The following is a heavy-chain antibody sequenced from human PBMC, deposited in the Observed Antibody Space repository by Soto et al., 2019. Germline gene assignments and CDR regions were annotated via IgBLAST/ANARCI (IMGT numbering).Heavy chain of an antibody. D-gene: IGHD4-17*01. V-gene: IGHV1-69*01. J-gene: IGHJ4*02. CDR3: ASTRKDDYGDRLDY. CDR1: GGTFSSYA. CDR2: IIPIFGTA. Sequence: QVQLVQSGAEVKKPGSSVKVSCKASGGTFSSYAISWVRQAPGQGLEWMGGIIPIFGTANYAQKFQGRVAITADESTSTAYMELSSLISEDTAVYYCASTRKDDYGDRLDYWGQGTLVTVSS.